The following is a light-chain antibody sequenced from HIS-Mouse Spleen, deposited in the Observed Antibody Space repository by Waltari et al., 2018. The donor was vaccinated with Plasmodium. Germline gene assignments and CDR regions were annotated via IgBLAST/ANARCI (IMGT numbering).Light chain of an antibody. V-gene: IGKV3-15*01. CDR2: GAS. CDR1: QSVSSN. CDR3: QQYNNWPPYT. J-gene: IGKJ2*01. Sequence: EIVMTQSPATLSVSPGDRATLSCRASQSVSSNLAWSQQKPGQAPRPLNYGASTRATRSPARFSGSGSGTEFTLTISSIQSEDFAVYYCQQYNNWPPYTFGQGTKLEIK.